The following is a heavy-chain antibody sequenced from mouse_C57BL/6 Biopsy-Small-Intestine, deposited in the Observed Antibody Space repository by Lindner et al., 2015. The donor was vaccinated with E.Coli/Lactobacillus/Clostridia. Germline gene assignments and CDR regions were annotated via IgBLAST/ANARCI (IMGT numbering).Heavy chain of an antibody. D-gene: IGHD1-1*01. CDR2: IIPSGGGT. Sequence: SVKVSCKASGYTFSNYYSHWVRQAPGQGLEWMGLIIPSGGGTSYAQKFQGRVTMTTDRSTGSVYMELSSLRSEDTAVYYCARGVDYYYYYVLDVWGQGTTVTVPS. J-gene: IGHJ1*01. CDR1: GYTFSNYY. V-gene: IGHV1S12*01. CDR3: ARGVDYYYYYVLDV.